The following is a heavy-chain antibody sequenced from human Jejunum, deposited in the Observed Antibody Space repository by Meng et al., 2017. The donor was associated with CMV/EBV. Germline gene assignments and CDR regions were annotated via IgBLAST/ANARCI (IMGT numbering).Heavy chain of an antibody. CDR2: IRYDGGER. J-gene: IGHJ4*02. CDR3: TRALDY. Sequence: SLTISCAASGFNFKDSWMDWVRQAPGRGLEWVANIRYDGGERYYVNSVEGRFFIYRDNARNTLYLQMNSLRGDDSAIYYCTRALDYWGQGTPVTVSS. V-gene: IGHV3-7*04. CDR1: GFNFKDSW.